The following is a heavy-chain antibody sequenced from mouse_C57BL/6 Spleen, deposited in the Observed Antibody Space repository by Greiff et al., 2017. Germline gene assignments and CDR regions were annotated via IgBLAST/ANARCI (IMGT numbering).Heavy chain of an antibody. V-gene: IGHV5-17*01. CDR2: ISSGSSTI. J-gene: IGHJ3*01. Sequence: DVKLVESGGGLVKPGGSLKLSCAASGFTFSDYGMHWVRQAPEKGLEWVAYISSGSSTIYYADTVKGRFTISRDNAKNTLFLQMTSLRSEDTAMXYCARPPSTMVTTGFAYWGQGTLVTVSA. D-gene: IGHD2-2*01. CDR1: GFTFSDYG. CDR3: ARPPSTMVTTGFAY.